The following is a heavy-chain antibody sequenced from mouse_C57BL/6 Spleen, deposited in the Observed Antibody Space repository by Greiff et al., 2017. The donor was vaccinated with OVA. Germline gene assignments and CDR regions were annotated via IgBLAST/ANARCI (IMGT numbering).Heavy chain of an antibody. CDR2: INPGSGGT. V-gene: IGHV1-54*01. J-gene: IGHJ4*01. Sequence: QVQLQESGAELVRPGTSVKVSCKASGYAFTNYLIEWVKQRPGQGLEWIGVINPGSGGTNYNEQFKGKATMTADKSSRTAYMQLSSLTSEDSAGYFCARAVHADDGYYYAMDYWGQGTSVTVSS. CDR1: GYAFTNYL. D-gene: IGHD2-3*01. CDR3: ARAVHADDGYYYAMDY.